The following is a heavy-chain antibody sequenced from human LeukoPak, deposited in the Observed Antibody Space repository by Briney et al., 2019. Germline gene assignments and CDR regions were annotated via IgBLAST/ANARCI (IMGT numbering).Heavy chain of an antibody. J-gene: IGHJ4*02. D-gene: IGHD5-24*01. CDR3: ARKRGMATNYDY. CDR2: ISWNSGSV. CDR1: GFTFDDYA. V-gene: IGHV3-9*01. Sequence: GRSLRLSCTASGFTFDDYAMHWVRQAPGKGLEWVSGISWNSGSVGYADSVKGRFTISRDNAKNSLYLQMNSLRAEDTAVYYCARKRGMATNYDYWGQGTLVTVSS.